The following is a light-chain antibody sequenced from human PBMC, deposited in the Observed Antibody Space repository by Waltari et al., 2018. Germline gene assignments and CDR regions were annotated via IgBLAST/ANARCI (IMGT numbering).Light chain of an antibody. CDR3: QQYHTYPWT. CDR2: EAS. CDR1: QNNSNR. Sequence: IQMTQSPSTLSASVGDRVTVTCRASQNNSNRLAWYQHKPGKAPNLLIYEASSLEGGAPSRVSGSGSGTGFTLTISSLQPDDVATYYCQQYHTYPWTFGQGTTVEVK. V-gene: IGKV1-5*03. J-gene: IGKJ1*01.